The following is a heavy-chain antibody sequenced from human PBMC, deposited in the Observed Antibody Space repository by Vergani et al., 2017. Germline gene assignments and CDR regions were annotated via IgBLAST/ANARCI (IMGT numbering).Heavy chain of an antibody. Sequence: QVQLQESGPGLVRPSQTLSLTCTVSGGSISSGSYYWSWFRQPAGKGLEWIGRFYTGGGTSYNPSLKSRVTISVDTSKNPFSTQLSSVTAADTAVYYCARDPLYSTTWPFLLLDMDVWGQGTTVTVSS. D-gene: IGHD6-13*01. V-gene: IGHV4-61*02. CDR3: ARDPLYSTTWPFLLLDMDV. J-gene: IGHJ6*02. CDR1: GGSISSGSYY. CDR2: FYTGGGT.